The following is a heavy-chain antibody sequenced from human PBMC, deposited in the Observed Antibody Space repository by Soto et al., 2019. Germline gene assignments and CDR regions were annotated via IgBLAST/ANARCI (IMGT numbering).Heavy chain of an antibody. Sequence: GGSLRLSCAASGFTVNSNYMSWVRQAPGKGLEWVSVIYSDGSTYYADSVKGRFIISRDNSNNTLYLQMNSLRDEDTAAYYCAKDMRGSGSYYIYGMDVWGQGTTVTVSS. CDR2: IYSDGST. J-gene: IGHJ6*02. D-gene: IGHD3-10*01. CDR3: AKDMRGSGSYYIYGMDV. CDR1: GFTVNSNY. V-gene: IGHV3-66*01.